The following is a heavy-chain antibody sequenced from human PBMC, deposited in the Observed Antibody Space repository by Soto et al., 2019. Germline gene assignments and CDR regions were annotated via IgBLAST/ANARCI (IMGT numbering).Heavy chain of an antibody. J-gene: IGHJ6*02. D-gene: IGHD3-3*01. Sequence: LGESLKISCKGSGYSFTSYWIGWVRQMPGKGLEWMGIIYPGDSDTRYSPSFQGQVTISADKSISTAYLQWSSLKASDTAMYYCARLVTIFGVVNSNYYYGMDVWGQGTTVTVSS. CDR1: GYSFTSYW. CDR2: IYPGDSDT. V-gene: IGHV5-51*01. CDR3: ARLVTIFGVVNSNYYYGMDV.